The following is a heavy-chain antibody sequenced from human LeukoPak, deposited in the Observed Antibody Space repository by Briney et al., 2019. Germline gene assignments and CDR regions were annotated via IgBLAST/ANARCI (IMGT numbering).Heavy chain of an antibody. CDR3: AKRGSSSWTQFDY. D-gene: IGHD6-13*01. CDR1: GFTFNDYA. Sequence: PGGSLKLSCAASGFTFNDYAINWVRQAPGKGPEWVSVISGGTGGSTYYADSVKGRFTISRDNSKNTLYLQMNSLRAEDTAVYYCAKRGSSSWTQFDYWGQGTLVTVSS. CDR2: ISGGTGGST. V-gene: IGHV3-23*01. J-gene: IGHJ4*02.